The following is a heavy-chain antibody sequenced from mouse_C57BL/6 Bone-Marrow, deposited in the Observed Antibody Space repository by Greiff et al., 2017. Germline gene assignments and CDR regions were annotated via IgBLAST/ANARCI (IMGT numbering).Heavy chain of an antibody. CDR1: GYTFTSYG. J-gene: IGHJ1*03. CDR2: IYPRSGNT. CDR3: ARSTVVAPQYLYCDV. Sequence: VQLQQSGAELARPGASVKLSCKASGYTFTSYGISWVKQRTGQGLEWIGEIYPRSGNTYYNEKFKGKATLTADKSSSTAYMELRSLTSEDSAVYFCARSTVVAPQYLYCDVWGTGTTVTVSS. V-gene: IGHV1-81*01. D-gene: IGHD1-1*01.